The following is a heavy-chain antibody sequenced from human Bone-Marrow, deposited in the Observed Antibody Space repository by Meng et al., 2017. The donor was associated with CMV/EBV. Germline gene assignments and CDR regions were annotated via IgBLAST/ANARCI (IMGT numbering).Heavy chain of an antibody. CDR2: IYYSGST. CDR1: GGSISSSSYY. V-gene: IGHV4-39*07. D-gene: IGHD6-13*01. J-gene: IGHJ5*02. CDR3: ARLKYSSSWYPNNWFDP. Sequence: SETLSLTCTVSGGSISSSSYYWGWIRQPPGKGLEWIGSIYYSGSTYYNPSLKSRVTISVDTSKSQFSLKLSSVTAADTAVYYCARLKYSSSWYPNNWFDPWGQGTLVTVSS.